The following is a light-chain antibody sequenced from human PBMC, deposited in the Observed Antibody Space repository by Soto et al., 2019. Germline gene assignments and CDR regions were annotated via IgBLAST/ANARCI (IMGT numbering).Light chain of an antibody. Sequence: QLVLTQPPSASGTPGQRVTISCSGSSSNIGSNTVNWYQQFPGTAPKLLIDSNNHRPSGVPDRFSGSESGTSASLAISGHQSEDEADYYCAAWDDSLNGVVFGGGTKLTVL. V-gene: IGLV1-44*01. CDR1: SSNIGSNT. CDR3: AAWDDSLNGVV. CDR2: SNN. J-gene: IGLJ2*01.